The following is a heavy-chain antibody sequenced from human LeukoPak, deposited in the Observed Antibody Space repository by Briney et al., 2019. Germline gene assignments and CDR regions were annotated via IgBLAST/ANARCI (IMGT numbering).Heavy chain of an antibody. CDR1: GFTFSSYA. CDR3: ARDKDQVATIPSPGNY. Sequence: GGSLRLSCAASGFTFSSYAMHWVRQAPGKGLEWVAVISYDGSNKYYADSVKGRFTISRDNSKNTLYLQMNSLRAEDTAVYYCARDKDQVATIPSPGNYWGQGTLVTVSS. V-gene: IGHV3-30-3*01. J-gene: IGHJ4*02. D-gene: IGHD5-12*01. CDR2: ISYDGSNK.